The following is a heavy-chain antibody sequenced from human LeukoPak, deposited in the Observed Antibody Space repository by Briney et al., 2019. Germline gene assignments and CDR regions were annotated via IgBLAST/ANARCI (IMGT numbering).Heavy chain of an antibody. CDR1: TXTSXX. CDR2: VTPNSRNT. J-gene: IGHJ4*02. D-gene: IGHD1-7*01. CDR3: AVKLSSGGY. V-gene: IGHV1-8*01. Sequence: TXTSXXINWVGXXXGQGLEWMGWVTPNSRNTAYAQKFQGRVTMTRNTSITTAYMELSSLRSEDTAVYYCAVKLSSGGYWGQGTLVTVSS.